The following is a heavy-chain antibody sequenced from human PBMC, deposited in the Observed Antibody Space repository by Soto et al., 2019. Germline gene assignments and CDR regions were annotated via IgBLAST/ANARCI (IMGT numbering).Heavy chain of an antibody. CDR3: TKDPSTRSSCYFDF. D-gene: IGHD6-13*01. J-gene: IGHJ4*02. CDR2: ISGSDAGT. CDR1: GFTFRGYA. Sequence: EVQLLESGGGLVQPGGSLRLSCEASGFTFRGYAMSWVRQAPGKGLEWVSAISGSDAGTFDADSVRGRFTISRDNSKNTLYLHMTSLRVEDTAIYYCTKDPSTRSSCYFDFWGQGSLVTVSS. V-gene: IGHV3-23*01.